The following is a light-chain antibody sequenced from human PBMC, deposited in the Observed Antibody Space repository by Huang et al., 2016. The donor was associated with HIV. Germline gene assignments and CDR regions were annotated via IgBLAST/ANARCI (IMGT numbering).Light chain of an antibody. V-gene: IGKV4-1*01. CDR1: QRVFHSSNNKTY. CDR2: WAS. J-gene: IGKJ1*01. CDR3: HQYYSSPQT. Sequence: DIVVTQSPGSLALSLGERAAINCTSSQRVFHSSNNKTYLSWYQLKPGQSPQLLIYWASTREFGVPDRFRGTGSGTDFTLTITSLQAEDVAVYYCHQYYSSPQTFGQGTKVEV.